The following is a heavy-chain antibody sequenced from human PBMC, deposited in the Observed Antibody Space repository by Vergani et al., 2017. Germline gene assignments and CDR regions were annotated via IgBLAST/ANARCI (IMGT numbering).Heavy chain of an antibody. J-gene: IGHJ4*02. V-gene: IGHV4-34*01. CDR2: INHSGST. D-gene: IGHD1-26*01. Sequence: QVQLQQWGAGLLKPSEPLSLTCAVYGGSFSGYYWSWIRQPPGKGLEWIGEINHSGSTNYNPSLKSRVTISVDTSKNQFSLKLSSVTAADTAVYYCASRRVGGTFDYWGQGTLVTVSS. CDR1: GGSFSGYY. CDR3: ASRRVGGTFDY.